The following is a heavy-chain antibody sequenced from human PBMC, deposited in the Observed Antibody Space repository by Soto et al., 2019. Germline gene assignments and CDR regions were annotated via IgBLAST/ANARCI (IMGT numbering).Heavy chain of an antibody. CDR2: ISGNGYST. Sequence: VGSLRLSCAASGFAFNIYAMGWVRQAPGKGLEWVSVISGNGYSTYYPESVKGRFAISRDTSTNTLFLHMNSLRAEDTAVYYCANWGYYGDPYYFDYWGQGTLVTVSS. CDR1: GFAFNIYA. J-gene: IGHJ4*02. CDR3: ANWGYYGDPYYFDY. V-gene: IGHV3-23*01. D-gene: IGHD4-17*01.